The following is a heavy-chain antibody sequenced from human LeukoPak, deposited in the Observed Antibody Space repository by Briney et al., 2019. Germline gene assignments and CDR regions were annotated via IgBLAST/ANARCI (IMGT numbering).Heavy chain of an antibody. J-gene: IGHJ4*02. CDR1: GGSISSSSYY. V-gene: IGHV4-39*01. CDR2: IYYSGST. D-gene: IGHD3-16*02. Sequence: PSETLSLTCTVSGGSISSSSYYWGWIRQPPGKGLEWIGSIYYSGSTYYNPSLKSRVTISVDTSKNQFSLKLSSVTAADTAVYYCARHHPAQDPQLPLALFDYWGQGTLVTVSS. CDR3: ARHHPAQDPQLPLALFDY.